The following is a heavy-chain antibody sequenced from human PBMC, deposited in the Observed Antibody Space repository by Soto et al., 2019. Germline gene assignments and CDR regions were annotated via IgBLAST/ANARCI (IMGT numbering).Heavy chain of an antibody. V-gene: IGHV3-30*04. CDR1: GFTFSVYP. Sequence: QVQLVESGGGVVQPGRPLRLSCAASGFTFSVYPMHWVRQAPGKGLEWVAFISFDGKKIYYADSVKGRFTISRDNSKNTVYLQMNNLRPGDAAVYHCANLLNVAAAGTTHYYGADVWGQGTTVTVS. J-gene: IGHJ6*02. CDR3: ANLLNVAAAGTTHYYGADV. D-gene: IGHD6-13*01. CDR2: ISFDGKKI.